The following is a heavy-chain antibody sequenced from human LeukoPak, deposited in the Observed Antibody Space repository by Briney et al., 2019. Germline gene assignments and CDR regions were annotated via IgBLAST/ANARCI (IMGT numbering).Heavy chain of an antibody. D-gene: IGHD3-10*01. V-gene: IGHV1-69*15. CDR1: GGTFSSYA. CDR3: ARDTPGTTMP. J-gene: IGHJ5*02. CDR2: IVPMFRIV. Sequence: SVKVSFKAPGGTFSSYAICWVRQAPGQGLEWMGRIVPMFRIVDYAPKFQGRVTFTADASTSTTYMELSTLRSDDTAVYYCARDTPGTTMPWGQGTLVTVSS.